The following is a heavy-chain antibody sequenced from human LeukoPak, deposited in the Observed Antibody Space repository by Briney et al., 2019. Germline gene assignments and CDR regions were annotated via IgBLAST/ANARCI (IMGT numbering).Heavy chain of an antibody. D-gene: IGHD4-17*01. J-gene: IGHJ4*02. V-gene: IGHV4-34*01. CDR2: INHSGST. Sequence: PSETLSLTCAVYGGSFSGYYWSWIRQPPGKGLEWIGEINHSGSTNYNPSLKSRVTISVDTSKNQFSLKLSSVTAADTAVYYCARENGDPTYFDYWGQGTLVTVSS. CDR1: GGSFSGYY. CDR3: ARENGDPTYFDY.